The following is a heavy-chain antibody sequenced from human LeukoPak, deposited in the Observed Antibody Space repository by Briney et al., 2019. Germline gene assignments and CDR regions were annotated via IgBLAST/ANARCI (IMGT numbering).Heavy chain of an antibody. Sequence: GGPLRLSCAASGFTFSSYGMSWVRQAPGKWLEWFSAISGSGGSTYYADSVKGRFTISRDNSKNTLYLQMNSLRAEDTAVYYCAPRVRGGSYYYDYWGQGTLVTVSS. CDR2: ISGSGGST. J-gene: IGHJ4*02. CDR3: APRVRGGSYYYDY. V-gene: IGHV3-23*01. D-gene: IGHD1-26*01. CDR1: GFTFSSYG.